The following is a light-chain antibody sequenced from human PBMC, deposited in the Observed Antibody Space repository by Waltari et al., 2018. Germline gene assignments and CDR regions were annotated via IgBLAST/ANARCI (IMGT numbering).Light chain of an antibody. V-gene: IGKV3-15*01. CDR3: QQYNDWPPLT. Sequence: RGSRVVSSNLAWYKQNPGRHPRLLIYGASTRATGIPARFSGSGSGTEFTLTISSLQSEDFAVYYCQQYNDWPPLTFGGGTKVEIK. CDR1: RVVSSN. CDR2: GAS. J-gene: IGKJ4*01.